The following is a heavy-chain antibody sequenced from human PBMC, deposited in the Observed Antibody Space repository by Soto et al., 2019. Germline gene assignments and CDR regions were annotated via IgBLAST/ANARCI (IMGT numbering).Heavy chain of an antibody. Sequence: PSETLSLTSTVSGGSISSSSYYWGWIRQPPGKGLEWIGSIYYSGSTYYNPSLESRVTISVDTSQNQFSLKLNSVTAADTALYYCARGFLEWLSHPYYGMDVWGQGTSVTVSS. V-gene: IGHV4-39*07. CDR1: GGSISSSSYY. CDR2: IYYSGST. D-gene: IGHD3-3*01. J-gene: IGHJ6*02. CDR3: ARGFLEWLSHPYYGMDV.